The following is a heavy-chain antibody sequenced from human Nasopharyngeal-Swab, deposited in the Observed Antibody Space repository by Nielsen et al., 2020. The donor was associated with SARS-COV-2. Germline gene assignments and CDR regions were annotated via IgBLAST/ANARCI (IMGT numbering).Heavy chain of an antibody. Sequence: GEALKISCAASGFTFSSYAMSWVRQPPGKRLEWVSVISGSGGSTYYADSVKGRFTISRDNSKNTLYLQMNSLRAEDTAVYYCARYDDYYDSSGYAYWGQGTLVTVSS. D-gene: IGHD3-22*01. CDR2: ISGSGGST. CDR3: ARYDDYYDSSGYAY. V-gene: IGHV3-23*01. CDR1: GFTFSSYA. J-gene: IGHJ4*02.